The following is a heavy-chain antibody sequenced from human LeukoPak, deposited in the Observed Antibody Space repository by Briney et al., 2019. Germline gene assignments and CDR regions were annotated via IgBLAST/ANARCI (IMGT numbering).Heavy chain of an antibody. D-gene: IGHD2-8*01. Sequence: SETLSLTCTVSGGSISSSSYYWGWIRQPPGKGLEWIGSIYYSGSTYYNPSLKSRVTISVDTSKNQFSLKLSSVTAADTAVYYGARDSRWSVDYWGQGTLVTVSS. V-gene: IGHV4-39*02. CDR1: GGSISSSSYY. CDR2: IYYSGST. CDR3: ARDSRWSVDY. J-gene: IGHJ4*02.